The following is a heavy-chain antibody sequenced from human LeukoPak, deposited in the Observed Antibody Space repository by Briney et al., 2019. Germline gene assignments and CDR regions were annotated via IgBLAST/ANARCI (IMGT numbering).Heavy chain of an antibody. D-gene: IGHD4-23*01. Sequence: GESLRLSCAASGFIFSSYNMNWVRQAPGKGLEWVSSISTSNTYIYYADSVKGRFTISRDNARNSLYLQMNSLRAEDTAVYYCVRDLGWDLLYYFDYWGQGTLVTVSS. CDR3: VRDLGWDLLYYFDY. CDR2: ISTSNTYI. J-gene: IGHJ4*02. V-gene: IGHV3-21*01. CDR1: GFIFSSYN.